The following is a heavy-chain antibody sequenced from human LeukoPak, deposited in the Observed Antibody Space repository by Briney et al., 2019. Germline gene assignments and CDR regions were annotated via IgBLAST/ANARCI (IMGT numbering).Heavy chain of an antibody. Sequence: GGSLRLSCAASGFTVSTRYMGWVRQAPGKGLEWVSTIHSGGVTNYAGSVKGRFTISRDNSKNTLYLQMNSLRAEDTAVYYCASPNGGYWGQGTLVSVSS. CDR3: ASPNGGY. CDR2: IHSGGVT. V-gene: IGHV3-53*01. D-gene: IGHD3-16*01. J-gene: IGHJ4*02. CDR1: GFTVSTRY.